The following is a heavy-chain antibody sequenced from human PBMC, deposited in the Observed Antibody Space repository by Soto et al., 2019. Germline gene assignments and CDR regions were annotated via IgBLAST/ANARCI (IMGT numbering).Heavy chain of an antibody. V-gene: IGHV1-24*01. CDR1: GYTLTELS. CDR2: FDPEDGET. J-gene: IGHJ4*02. D-gene: IGHD3-22*01. CDR3: VTGRYYYDSSGYYYGGQGVDY. Sequence: ASVKVSCKVSGYTLTELSMHWVRQAPGKGLEWMGGFDPEDGETIYAQKFQGRVTMTEDTSTDTAYMELSSLRSEDTAVYYFVTGRYYYDSSGYYYGGQGVDYWGQGTLVTVSS.